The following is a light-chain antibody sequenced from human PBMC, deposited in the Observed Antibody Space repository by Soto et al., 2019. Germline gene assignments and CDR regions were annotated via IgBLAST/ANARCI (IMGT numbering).Light chain of an antibody. CDR2: ESS. Sequence: EIVLTQSPATFSLSPGERATLSCRASQSFGTSLAWYQQKSGQAPRLLFYESSNRATYIPARFSASGSGTDFTLTISGLEAEDFAGYYFQQRGVWPLTFGGATKVVIK. J-gene: IGKJ4*01. CDR3: QQRGVWPLT. V-gene: IGKV3-11*01. CDR1: QSFGTS.